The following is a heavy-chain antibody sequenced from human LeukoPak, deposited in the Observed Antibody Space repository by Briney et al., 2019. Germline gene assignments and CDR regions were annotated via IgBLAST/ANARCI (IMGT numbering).Heavy chain of an antibody. V-gene: IGHV3-30-3*01. CDR2: ISYDGSNK. CDR1: GFTFSSYA. Sequence: QPGRSLRLSCAASGFTFSSYAMHWVRQAPGKGLEWVAVISYDGSNKYYADSVEGRFTISRDSSKNTLYLQMNSLRAEDAAVYYCAREGGKEWILVYMDVWGKGTTVTVSS. J-gene: IGHJ6*03. CDR3: AREGGKEWILVYMDV. D-gene: IGHD2-2*03.